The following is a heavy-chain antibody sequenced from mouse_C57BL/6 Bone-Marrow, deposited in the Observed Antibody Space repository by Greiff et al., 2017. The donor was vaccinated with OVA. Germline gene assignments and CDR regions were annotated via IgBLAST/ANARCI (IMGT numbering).Heavy chain of an antibody. CDR1: GFSLTSYG. V-gene: IGHV2-2*01. Sequence: VQLVESGPGLVQPSQSLSITCTVSGFSLTSYGVHWVRQSPGKGLEWLGVIWSGGSTDYNAAFISRLSISKDNSKSQVFFKMNSLQADDTAIYYCARGDYGSLYYAMDYWGQGTSVTVSS. CDR3: ARGDYGSLYYAMDY. J-gene: IGHJ4*01. CDR2: IWSGGST. D-gene: IGHD1-1*01.